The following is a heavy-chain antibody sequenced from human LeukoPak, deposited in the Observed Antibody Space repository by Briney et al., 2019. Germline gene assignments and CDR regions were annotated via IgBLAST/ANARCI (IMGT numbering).Heavy chain of an antibody. CDR3: ARAMTRWFGETIDY. CDR2: IYYSGST. V-gene: IGHV4-31*03. Sequence: PSETLSLTCTVSVGSISSGGYYWRWIRQHPGKGLEWIGYIYYSGSTYYNPSLKSRVTILVDTSKNQFSLKLSSVTAADTAVYYCARAMTRWFGETIDYWGQGTLVTVSS. D-gene: IGHD3-10*01. CDR1: VGSISSGGYY. J-gene: IGHJ4*02.